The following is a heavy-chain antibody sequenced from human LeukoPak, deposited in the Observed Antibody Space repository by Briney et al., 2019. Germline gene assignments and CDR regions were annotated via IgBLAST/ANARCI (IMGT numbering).Heavy chain of an antibody. CDR1: GFTFSSYA. CDR2: ISSNGGST. Sequence: GGSLRLSCAASGFTFSSYAMHWVRQAPGKGLEYVSAISSNGGSTYYANSVKGRFTISRDNSKNTLYLQMGSLRAGDMAVYYCARDKVGATNPDYWGQGTLVTVSS. J-gene: IGHJ4*02. CDR3: ARDKVGATNPDY. D-gene: IGHD1-26*01. V-gene: IGHV3-64*01.